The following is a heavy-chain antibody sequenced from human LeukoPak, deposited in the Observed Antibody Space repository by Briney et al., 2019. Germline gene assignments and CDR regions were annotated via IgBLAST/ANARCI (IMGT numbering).Heavy chain of an antibody. CDR2: MNPNSGNT. CDR1: GYTFTSYD. J-gene: IGHJ4*02. V-gene: IGHV1-8*01. CDR3: ARAQRYNWNKYYFDY. Sequence: ASVKVSCKASGYTFTSYDINWVRQATGQGLKWMGWMNPNSGNTGYAQKFQGRVTMTRNTSISTAYMELSSLRSEDTAVYYCARAQRYNWNKYYFDYWGQGTLVTVSS. D-gene: IGHD1-1*01.